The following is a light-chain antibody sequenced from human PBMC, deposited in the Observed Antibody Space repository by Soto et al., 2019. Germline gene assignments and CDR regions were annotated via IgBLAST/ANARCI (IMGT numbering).Light chain of an antibody. CDR1: QRVTNN. CDR2: GAS. J-gene: IGKJ1*01. CDR3: QQHHNWPWT. V-gene: IGKV3-15*01. Sequence: ETVLTQSPATLSLSPGETATLSCRASQRVTNNLAWYQWKLGQPPRLLIYGASTRATGIPVRFRGCGSGTEFTLTISSLQSEDSAVYYCQQHHNWPWTFGQGTRVELK.